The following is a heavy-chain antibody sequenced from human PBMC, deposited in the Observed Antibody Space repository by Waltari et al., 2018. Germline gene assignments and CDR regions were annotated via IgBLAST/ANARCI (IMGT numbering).Heavy chain of an antibody. J-gene: IGHJ3*02. CDR3: AHRLRNQSGSDLVGAFDS. D-gene: IGHD1-26*01. V-gene: IGHV2-5*01. CDR1: GFSLSTSGVG. Sequence: QITLKESGPTLVKPTHTLTLTCTFSGFSLSTSGVGVGWIRQPPGKALEWLALIYWNDDKRYRPSLKGRLTITKDTAKNQVVLTMTNMDPVDTATYYCAHRLRNQSGSDLVGAFDSWGQGTMVTVAS. CDR2: IYWNDDK.